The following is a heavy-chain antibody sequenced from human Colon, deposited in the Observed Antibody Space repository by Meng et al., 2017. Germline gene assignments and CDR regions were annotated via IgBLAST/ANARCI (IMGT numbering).Heavy chain of an antibody. CDR3: ASHLGWEFDY. CDR1: AVSITSGNW. D-gene: IGHD6-19*01. Sequence: VAVRGSGVGWARRAGSLSFSGAVSAVSITSGNWWRWVRQDQGKWMGWMGPIDVGGKTDDNLPLKSRVTISLDKSMNHLFLEVYFVTAADTALYSCASHLGWEFDYWGPGNLVTVSS. V-gene: IGHV4-4*01. J-gene: IGHJ4*02. CDR2: IDVGGKT.